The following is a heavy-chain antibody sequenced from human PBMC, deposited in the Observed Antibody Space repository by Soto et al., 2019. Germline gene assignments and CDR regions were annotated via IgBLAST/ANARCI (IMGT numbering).Heavy chain of an antibody. CDR1: GGTFSRYT. J-gene: IGHJ4*02. CDR2: ITPMFGTA. Sequence: SVKVSCKASGGTFSRYTISWVRQAPRQGLEWMGGITPMFGTANYAQKFQGRVTIAADESTSTAYMELSSLRSEDTAVYYCARQFDYESSGYYYAYWGQGTVVTVSS. V-gene: IGHV1-69*13. D-gene: IGHD3-22*01. CDR3: ARQFDYESSGYYYAY.